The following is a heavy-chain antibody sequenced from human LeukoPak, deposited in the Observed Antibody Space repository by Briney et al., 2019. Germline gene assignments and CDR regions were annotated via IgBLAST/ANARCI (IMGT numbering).Heavy chain of an antibody. J-gene: IGHJ4*02. Sequence: GGSLRLSCAASGFTFSSYSMNWVRQAPGKGLEWVSSMSSSSSYIYYADSVKGRFTISRDNAKNSLYLQMNSLRAEDTAVYYCARNHITMVRGVIRREEFDYWGQGTLVTVSS. CDR2: MSSSSSYI. CDR1: GFTFSSYS. CDR3: ARNHITMVRGVIRREEFDY. V-gene: IGHV3-21*01. D-gene: IGHD3-10*01.